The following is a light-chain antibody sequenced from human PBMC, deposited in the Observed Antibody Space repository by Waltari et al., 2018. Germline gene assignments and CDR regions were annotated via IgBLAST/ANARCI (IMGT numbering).Light chain of an antibody. Sequence: QSALTQPASVSGTPGPSITISCSGTTSYVGSYDLVSWYQQHPGEAPKLLICEVFKRPPDTSSRFSGAKSGSTASLTISGLQPEDEADYYCCSYAGRGTYVFGSGTKVTVL. CDR3: CSYAGRGTYV. V-gene: IGLV2-23*02. CDR1: TSYVGSYDL. CDR2: EVF. J-gene: IGLJ1*01.